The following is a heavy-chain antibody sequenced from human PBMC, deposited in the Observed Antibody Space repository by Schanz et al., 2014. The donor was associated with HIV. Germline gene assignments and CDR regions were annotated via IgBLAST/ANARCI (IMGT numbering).Heavy chain of an antibody. V-gene: IGHV3-23*01. D-gene: IGHD7-27*01. CDR3: ARGAGDTDWGRI. Sequence: EVQLLEFGGGLVRPGESLRLSCLASGFTFNNYAMSWVRQAPGKGLEWVSSITGGGGNTYYADSVKGRFTISRDNSKNTLFLQMNSLRAEDTAVYYCARGAGDTDWGRIWGQGTLVTVSS. CDR1: GFTFNNYA. CDR2: ITGGGGNT. J-gene: IGHJ3*02.